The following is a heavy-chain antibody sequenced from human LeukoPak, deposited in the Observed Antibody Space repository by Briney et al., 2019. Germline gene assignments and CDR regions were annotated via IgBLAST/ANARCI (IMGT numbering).Heavy chain of an antibody. J-gene: IGHJ6*02. CDR3: ARDREAYYYYGMDV. V-gene: IGHV3-21*01. D-gene: IGHD1-26*01. CDR1: GFTFSSYS. CDR2: ISSSSSYI. Sequence: GGSLRLSCAASGFTFSSYSMNWVRQAPGKGLEWVSSISSSSSYIYYADSVKGRFTISGDNAKNSLYLQMNSLRAEDTAVYYCARDREAYYYYGMDVWGQGTTVTVSS.